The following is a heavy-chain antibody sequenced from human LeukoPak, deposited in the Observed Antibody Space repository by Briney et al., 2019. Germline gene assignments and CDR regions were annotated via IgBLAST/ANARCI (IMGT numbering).Heavy chain of an antibody. CDR3: ARVHIAVTPY. D-gene: IGHD6-19*01. CDR1: GFTFSDYY. V-gene: IGHV3-11*04. CDR2: ISRSGSTI. Sequence: PGGSLRLSCAASGFTFSDYYMSWLRQATGKGLEWVSYISRSGSTIYYADSVKGRFTISRDNAKISLYLHMNSLRAEDTSVYYCARVHIAVTPYWGQGTLVTVSS. J-gene: IGHJ4*02.